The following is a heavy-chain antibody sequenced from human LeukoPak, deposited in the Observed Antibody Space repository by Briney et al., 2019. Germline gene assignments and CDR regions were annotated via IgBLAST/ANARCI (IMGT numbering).Heavy chain of an antibody. J-gene: IGHJ4*02. CDR1: GFTFSSYS. Sequence: HGGSLRLSCAASGFTFSSYSMNWVRQAPGKGLEWVASISSRSSYIYYADSLKGRFTISRDNAKNSLYLQMNSLTDQDTAVYYCARDSTASSIAASEEFCDYWGQGTLVTVSS. CDR2: ISSRSSYI. D-gene: IGHD6-6*01. CDR3: ARDSTASSIAASEEFCDY. V-gene: IGHV3-21*01.